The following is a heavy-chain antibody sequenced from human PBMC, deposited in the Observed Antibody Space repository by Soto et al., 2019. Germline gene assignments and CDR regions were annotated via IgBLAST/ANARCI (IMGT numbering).Heavy chain of an antibody. D-gene: IGHD1-26*01. V-gene: IGHV4-59*11. J-gene: IGHJ4*02. CDR1: GASFGVHY. Sequence: SETLSLTCNVSGASFGVHYWSWIRQPPGKGLEWIGYIFSSEHFKYNPSLKSRLAISIDPSRNQSSLRLTSVTAAATAVSYCARGGGGYRFDYWGQGTLVTVSS. CDR2: IFSSEHF. CDR3: ARGGGGYRFDY.